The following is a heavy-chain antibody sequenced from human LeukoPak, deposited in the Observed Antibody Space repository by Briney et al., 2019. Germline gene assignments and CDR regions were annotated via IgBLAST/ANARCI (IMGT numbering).Heavy chain of an antibody. J-gene: IGHJ4*02. CDR2: IKQDANEE. D-gene: IGHD3-22*01. V-gene: IGHV3-7*01. CDR1: GFTFSSYW. Sequence: PGGSLRLSCAVSGFTFSSYWMSWVRQAPGKGLEWVANIKQDANEEYYVDSVKGRFTISRDNTRDSLYLQMNSLRAEDTAVYYCARIKAVYYHDSSGYYIDYWGQGTLVTVSS. CDR3: ARIKAVYYHDSSGYYIDY.